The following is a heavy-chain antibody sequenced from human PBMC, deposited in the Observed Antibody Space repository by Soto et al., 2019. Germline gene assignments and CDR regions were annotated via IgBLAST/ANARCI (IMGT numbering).Heavy chain of an antibody. J-gene: IGHJ4*01. D-gene: IGHD1-26*01. CDR1: GGSVSGYY. CDR2: IYFRGST. Sequence: SATLSLTCTVSGGSVSGYYWSWIRQPPGKGLEWIGYIYFRGSTRNNPSLESRATISVDTSEKQVSLKLVSVTAADTAVYYCARVILVGSTLDGDYWGQGTQVTSP. V-gene: IGHV4-59*02. CDR3: ARVILVGSTLDGDY.